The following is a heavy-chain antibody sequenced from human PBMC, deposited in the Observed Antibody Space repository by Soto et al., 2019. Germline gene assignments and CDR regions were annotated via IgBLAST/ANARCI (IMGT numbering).Heavy chain of an antibody. Sequence: EVQLLESGGGLVQPGGSLRLSCVASGFTFRAYAMSWVRQAPGKGLEWVSTITGAGSTYYADSVKGRFTISGDNSKSTMYMEMSSLRAEDTAVDYCAKGHETGHLLFVSWGQGTLVTVAS. J-gene: IGHJ4*02. CDR3: AKGHETGHLLFVS. CDR2: ITGAGST. CDR1: GFTFRAYA. V-gene: IGHV3-23*01. D-gene: IGHD3-10*01.